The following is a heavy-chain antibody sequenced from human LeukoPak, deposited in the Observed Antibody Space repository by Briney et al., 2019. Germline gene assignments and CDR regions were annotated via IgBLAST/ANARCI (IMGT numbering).Heavy chain of an antibody. D-gene: IGHD3-10*01. CDR1: GYTFTSFY. V-gene: IGHV1-46*01. Sequence: ASVKVSCKASGYTFTSFYMHWVRQAPGQGLEWMGIINPRGGSTTSAQKFQGRVTLTRDTSTTTVYMELSSLRSEDTAVYYCARDYHGSGSLTTFDYWGQGTLVTVSS. CDR2: INPRGGST. CDR3: ARDYHGSGSLTTFDY. J-gene: IGHJ4*02.